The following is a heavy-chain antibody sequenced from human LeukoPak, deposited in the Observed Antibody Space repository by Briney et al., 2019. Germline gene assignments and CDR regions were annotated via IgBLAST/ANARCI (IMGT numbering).Heavy chain of an antibody. CDR3: ARDRAAYYDILTGYFNNWFDP. Sequence: GGSLRLSCAASGFTFSSYAMHWVRQAPGKGLEWVAVISYDGSNKYYADSVKGRFTISRDNSKNTLYLQTNSLRAEDTAVYYCARDRAAYYDILTGYFNNWFDPWGQGTLVTVSS. CDR1: GFTFSSYA. CDR2: ISYDGSNK. J-gene: IGHJ5*02. V-gene: IGHV3-30*04. D-gene: IGHD3-9*01.